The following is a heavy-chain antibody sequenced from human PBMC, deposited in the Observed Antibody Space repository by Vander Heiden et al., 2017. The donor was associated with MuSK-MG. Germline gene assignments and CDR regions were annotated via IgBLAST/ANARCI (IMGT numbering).Heavy chain of an antibody. Sequence: EEQVVESGGDLVRPGGSLRLSCAASGFTFSTYAMSWVRQAPGMGLEWVSSVNDRGVDTYYADSVRGRFAISRDNSKNTLYLQMDSLRVEDTAVYYCAKTSPQMPGKNWFDPWGQGTLVTVSS. CDR1: GFTFSTYA. J-gene: IGHJ5*02. CDR2: VNDRGVDT. CDR3: AKTSPQMPGKNWFDP. V-gene: IGHV3-23*04. D-gene: IGHD2-2*01.